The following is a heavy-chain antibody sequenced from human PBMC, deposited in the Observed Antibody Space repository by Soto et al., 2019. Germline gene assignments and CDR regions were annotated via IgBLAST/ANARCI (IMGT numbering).Heavy chain of an antibody. Sequence: QVQLVQSGAEVKKPGASVKVSCKASGYTFTSYGISWVRQAPGQGLEWMGWISAYNGNTNYAKKLQGRVTMTTDTSTRTAYMELRSLRSDDTAVYYCACVSLLGGRTTVTTDSSFDIWGQGTMVTVSS. CDR3: ACVSLLGGRTTVTTDSSFDI. CDR2: ISAYNGNT. V-gene: IGHV1-18*01. CDR1: GYTFTSYG. J-gene: IGHJ3*02. D-gene: IGHD4-17*01.